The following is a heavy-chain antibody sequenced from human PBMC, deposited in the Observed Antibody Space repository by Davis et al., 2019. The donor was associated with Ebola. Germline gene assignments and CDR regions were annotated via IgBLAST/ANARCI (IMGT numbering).Heavy chain of an antibody. CDR2: IIPILGIA. V-gene: IGHV1-69*04. J-gene: IGHJ6*02. CDR3: ARGGYCSGGSCSSNYYYYYGMDV. CDR1: GGTFSSYA. Sequence: SVKVSCKASGGTFSSYAISWVRQAPGQGLEWMGKIIPILGIANYAQKFQGRVTITADKSTSTAYMELSGLRSEDTAVYYCARGGYCSGGSCSSNYYYYYGMDVWGQGTTVTVSS. D-gene: IGHD2-15*01.